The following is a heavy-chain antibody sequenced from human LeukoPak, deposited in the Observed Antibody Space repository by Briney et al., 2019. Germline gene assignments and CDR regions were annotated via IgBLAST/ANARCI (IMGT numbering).Heavy chain of an antibody. CDR1: GFTFSSYG. V-gene: IGHV3-30*18. CDR3: AKGSYGDPLDDWFDP. Sequence: PGRSLRLSCAASGFTFSSYGMHWVRQAPGKGLEWVAVISYDGSNKYYEDSVKGRFTISRDNSKNTLYLQMNSLRAEDTAVYYCAKGSYGDPLDDWFDPWGQGTLVTVSS. J-gene: IGHJ5*02. CDR2: ISYDGSNK. D-gene: IGHD4-17*01.